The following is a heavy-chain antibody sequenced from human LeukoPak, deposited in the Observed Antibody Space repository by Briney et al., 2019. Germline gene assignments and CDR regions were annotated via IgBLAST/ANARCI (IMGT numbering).Heavy chain of an antibody. V-gene: IGHV4-34*01. CDR1: GGSFSGYY. Sequence: PSETLSLTCAVYGGSFSGYYWSWIRQPPGKGLEWIGEINHSGGTNYNPSLKSRVTISVDTSKNQFSLKLSSVTAADTAVYYCATTAYYYGSVSYDHDAFDIWGQGTMVTVFS. D-gene: IGHD3-10*01. J-gene: IGHJ3*02. CDR2: INHSGGT. CDR3: ATTAYYYGSVSYDHDAFDI.